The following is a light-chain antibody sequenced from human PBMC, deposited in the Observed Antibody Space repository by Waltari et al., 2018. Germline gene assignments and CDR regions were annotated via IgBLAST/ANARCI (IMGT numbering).Light chain of an antibody. CDR2: AAS. CDR1: QGISRW. V-gene: IGKV1D-12*01. Sequence: DIQMTQSPSSVSASVGDRVTITCRASQGISRWLAWYQQKPGKAPKLLIHAASSLQSGVPSRCGGSGSGTDFTLTIHSLQPEDFATYFCQQTKTFPRLTFGGGTKVEIK. J-gene: IGKJ4*01. CDR3: QQTKTFPRLT.